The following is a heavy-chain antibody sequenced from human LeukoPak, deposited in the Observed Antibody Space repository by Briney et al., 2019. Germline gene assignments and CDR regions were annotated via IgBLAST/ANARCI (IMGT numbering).Heavy chain of an antibody. CDR3: ARWATSYDF. J-gene: IGHJ4*02. D-gene: IGHD3-10*01. CDR2: IKQDGSEK. Sequence: GGSLRLSCEASGFTFSNHWMGWVRQAPGKGLEWVANIKQDGSEKYYVDPVTGRFTISRDNAKSSLYLQMNSLGAEDSAVYFCARWATSYDFWGQGTLATVSS. V-gene: IGHV3-7*01. CDR1: GFTFSNHW.